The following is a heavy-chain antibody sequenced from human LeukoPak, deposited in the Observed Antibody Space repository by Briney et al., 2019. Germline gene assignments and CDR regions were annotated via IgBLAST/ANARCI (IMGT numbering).Heavy chain of an antibody. J-gene: IGHJ4*02. D-gene: IGHD6-6*01. Sequence: KPGGSLRLSCAASGFTFSSYSMNWARQAPGKGLEWLSYIGSSSTTIYYADSVKGRFTISRDNAKNSLYLQMNSLRDEDTAVYYCARGEVGSSSPIDYWGQGTLVTVSS. V-gene: IGHV3-48*02. CDR3: ARGEVGSSSPIDY. CDR1: GFTFSSYS. CDR2: IGSSSTTI.